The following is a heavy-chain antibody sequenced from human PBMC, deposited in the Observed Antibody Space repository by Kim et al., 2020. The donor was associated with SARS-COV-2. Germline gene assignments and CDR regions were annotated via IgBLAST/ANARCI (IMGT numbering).Heavy chain of an antibody. J-gene: IGHJ5*02. CDR3: AREWEGWFDP. D-gene: IGHD1-26*01. CDR2: GTT. V-gene: IGHV4-31*02. Sequence: GTTYATPSLKGRVTTSVDRSKDQFSLKLGSVTAADTAVYYCAREWEGWFDPWGQGTLVTVSS.